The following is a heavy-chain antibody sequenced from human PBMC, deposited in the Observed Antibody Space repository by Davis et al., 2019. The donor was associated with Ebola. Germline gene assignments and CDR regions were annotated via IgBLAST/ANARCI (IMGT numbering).Heavy chain of an antibody. V-gene: IGHV3-7*01. CDR1: GFTFSTYW. D-gene: IGHD6-6*01. Sequence: GESLKISCAASGFTFSTYWMSWVRQAPGKGLEWVANVKPDGSDKYYLYSVEGRFAISRDNSKNTLYLQMNSLRAEDTAVYYCARDRRASSSDWGQGTMVTVSS. J-gene: IGHJ3*01. CDR3: ARDRRASSSD. CDR2: VKPDGSDK.